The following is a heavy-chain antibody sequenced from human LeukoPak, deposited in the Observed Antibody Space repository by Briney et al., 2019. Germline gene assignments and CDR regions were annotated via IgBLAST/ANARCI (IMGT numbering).Heavy chain of an antibody. CDR3: ARDSQAYCSGGSCSMFDY. J-gene: IGHJ4*02. Sequence: GGSLRLSCAASGFTFGSYSMNWVRQAPGKGLEWVSSISSSSSYIYYADSVKGRFTISRDNARNSLYLQMNSLRAEDTAVYYCARDSQAYCSGGSCSMFDYWGQGTLVTVSS. V-gene: IGHV3-21*01. CDR1: GFTFGSYS. CDR2: ISSSSSYI. D-gene: IGHD2-15*01.